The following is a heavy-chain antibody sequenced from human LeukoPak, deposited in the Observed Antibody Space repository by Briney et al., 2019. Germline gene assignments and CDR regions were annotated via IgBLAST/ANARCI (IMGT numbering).Heavy chain of an antibody. CDR3: AHLGRDLTPPGEVSTEAFNI. V-gene: IGHV3-48*03. D-gene: IGHD3-3*01. CDR1: GFTFSAYE. J-gene: IGHJ3*02. Sequence: GGSLRLSCAASGFTFSAYEMNWVRQAPGKGLEWVSYISGTDTTIYYADSVKGRFTISRDNAKHSLYLKMNSLRGADTAVYDYAHLGRDLTPPGEVSTEAFNIWGQGTMVTVSS. CDR2: ISGTDTTI.